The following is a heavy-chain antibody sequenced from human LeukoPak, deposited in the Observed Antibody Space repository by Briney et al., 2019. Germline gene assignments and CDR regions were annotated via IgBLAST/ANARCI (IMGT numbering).Heavy chain of an antibody. J-gene: IGHJ4*02. CDR3: AVHSSGWSEIDY. Sequence: GESLKISCKGSGYSFSSYWIGWGGQMPGEGLGWMGIIYPGDSDTRYSPSFQGQVTISADKSISTAYLQWSSLKASDTAMYYCAVHSSGWSEIDYWGQGTLVTVSS. D-gene: IGHD6-19*01. CDR1: GYSFSSYW. V-gene: IGHV5-51*01. CDR2: IYPGDSDT.